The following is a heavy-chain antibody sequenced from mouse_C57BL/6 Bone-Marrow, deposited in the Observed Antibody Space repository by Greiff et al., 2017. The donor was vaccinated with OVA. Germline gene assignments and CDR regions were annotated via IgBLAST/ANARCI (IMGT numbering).Heavy chain of an antibody. CDR2: IDTSDSYT. CDR1: GYTFTSYW. D-gene: IGHD3-2*02. CDR3: ARQLRDEGWFAY. J-gene: IGHJ3*01. V-gene: IGHV1-59*01. Sequence: QVQLQQPGAELVRPGTSVKLSCKASGYTFTSYWMHWVKQRPGQGLEWIGVIDTSDSYTNYNQKFKGKATLTVDTSSSTAYMQLSSLTSEDSAVYYCARQLRDEGWFAYWGQGTLVTVSA.